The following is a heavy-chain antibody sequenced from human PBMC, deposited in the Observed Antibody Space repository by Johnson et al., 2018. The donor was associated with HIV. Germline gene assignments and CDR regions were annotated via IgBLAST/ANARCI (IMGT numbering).Heavy chain of an antibody. J-gene: IGHJ3*02. CDR2: IRSEDNTYAT. V-gene: IGHV3-73*01. D-gene: IGHD6-6*01. CDR3: ASTRLGAFDI. Sequence: RIRSEDNTYATAYAASVKGRFTISRDNSGNTLYLQMDSLRVEDTAVYYCASTRLGAFDIWGQGTMVTVSS.